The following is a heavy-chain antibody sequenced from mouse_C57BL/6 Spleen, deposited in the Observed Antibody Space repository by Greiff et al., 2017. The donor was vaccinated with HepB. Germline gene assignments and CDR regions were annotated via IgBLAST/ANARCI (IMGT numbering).Heavy chain of an antibody. V-gene: IGHV14-1*01. CDR1: GFNIKDYY. CDR3: TTGFITTVVADYFDY. D-gene: IGHD1-1*01. CDR2: IDPEDGDT. J-gene: IGHJ2*01. Sequence: VQLQQSGAELVRPGASVKLSCTASGFNIKDYYMHWVKQRPEQGLEWIGRIDPEDGDTEYAPKFQGKATMTAYTSSNTAYLQLSSLTSDDTAVYYCTTGFITTVVADYFDYWGQGTTLTGSS.